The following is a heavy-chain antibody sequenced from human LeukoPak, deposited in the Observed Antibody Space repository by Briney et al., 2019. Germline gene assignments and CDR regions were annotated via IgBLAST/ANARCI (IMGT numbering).Heavy chain of an antibody. Sequence: PGGSLRLSCAASGFTFSSYWMHWVRQAPGMGLEWVSYISSTSSAIYYADSVKGRFTISRDNSKSSLYLQMNSLRPEDTAVYYCARDRPGVDWGQGTLVTVSS. CDR3: ARDRPGVD. CDR2: ISSTSSAI. V-gene: IGHV3-48*04. CDR1: GFTFSSYW. D-gene: IGHD3-10*01. J-gene: IGHJ4*02.